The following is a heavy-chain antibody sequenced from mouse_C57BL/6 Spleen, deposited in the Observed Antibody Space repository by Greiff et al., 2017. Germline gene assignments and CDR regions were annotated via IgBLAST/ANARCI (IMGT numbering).Heavy chain of an antibody. V-gene: IGHV1-50*01. CDR1: GYTFTSYW. CDR2: IDPSDSYT. Sequence: QVQLQQPGAELVKPGASVKLSCKASGYTFTSYWMQWVKQRPGQGLEWIGEIDPSDSYTNYNQKFKGKATLTVDTSSSTAYMQLSSLTSEESAVYYCASSGGRRGDYWGQGTTLTVSS. D-gene: IGHD3-3*01. CDR3: ASSGGRRGDY. J-gene: IGHJ2*01.